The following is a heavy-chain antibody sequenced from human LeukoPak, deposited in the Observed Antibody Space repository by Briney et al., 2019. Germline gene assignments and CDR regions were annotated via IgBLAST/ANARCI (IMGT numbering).Heavy chain of an antibody. J-gene: IGHJ4*02. Sequence: SETLSLTCAVSGYSISSGYYWGWIRQPPGKGLEWIGSVYHTGSTYYHPSLKSRVTISLDTSKNQFSLRLTSVTAADTAVYYCASHYYDSSGYLFDTWGRGSLVTVSS. V-gene: IGHV4-38-2*01. CDR3: ASHYYDSSGYLFDT. CDR2: VYHTGST. D-gene: IGHD3-22*01. CDR1: GYSISSGYY.